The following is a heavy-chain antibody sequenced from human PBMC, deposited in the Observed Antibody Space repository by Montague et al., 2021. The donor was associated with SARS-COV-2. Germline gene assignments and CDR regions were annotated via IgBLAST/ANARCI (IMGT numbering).Heavy chain of an antibody. CDR3: ARDLSSWPDYHYCLDF. CDR2: ISSSVDTI. J-gene: IGHJ6*02. D-gene: IGHD6-13*01. Sequence: SLRLSCAASGFMFSDYYMSWVRQAPGRGLEWLSYISSSVDTIYXXXSXXXRFPISRDDAKKSLFLQMDSLRGEDTAVYYCARDLSSWPDYHYCLDFWGQGTTVTVSS. CDR1: GFMFSDYY. V-gene: IGHV3-11*01.